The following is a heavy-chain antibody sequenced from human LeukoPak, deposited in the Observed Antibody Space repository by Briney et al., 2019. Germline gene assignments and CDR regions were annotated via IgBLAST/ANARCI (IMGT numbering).Heavy chain of an antibody. D-gene: IGHD1-26*01. CDR3: ARGRELLGVVDY. CDR2: INPNSGGT. CDR1: GYTFTGYN. J-gene: IGHJ4*02. V-gene: IGHV1-2*02. Sequence: GASVKVSCKGSGYTFTGYNMHWVRQAPGQGLEWMGWINPNSGGTNYAQKFQGRVTMTRDTSISTAYMELSRLRSDDTAVYYCARGRELLGVVDYWGQGTLVTVSS.